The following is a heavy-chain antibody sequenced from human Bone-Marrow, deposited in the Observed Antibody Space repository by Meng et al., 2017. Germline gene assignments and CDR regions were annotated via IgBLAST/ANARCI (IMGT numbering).Heavy chain of an antibody. CDR3: ARGPPPRGIAVAGRPQRGAFDI. CDR1: GFTFSSYW. J-gene: IGHJ3*02. Sequence: GESLKISCAASGFTFSSYWMSWVRQAPGKGLEWVSAISGSGGSTYYADSVKGRFTISRDNSKNTLYLQMNSLRAADTAVYYCARGPPPRGIAVAGRPQRGAFDIWGQGTMVTVSS. V-gene: IGHV3-23*01. CDR2: ISGSGGST. D-gene: IGHD6-19*01.